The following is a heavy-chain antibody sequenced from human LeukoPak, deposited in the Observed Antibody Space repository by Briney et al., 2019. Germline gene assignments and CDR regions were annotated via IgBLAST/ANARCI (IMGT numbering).Heavy chain of an antibody. CDR1: GHTSTTYA. V-gene: IGHV1-3*01. D-gene: IGHD2-2*01. CDR3: ARGYCSSTSCYMDV. J-gene: IGHJ6*02. CDR2: INAGNGNI. Sequence: ASVKVSCKASGHTSTTYAIHWVRQAPGQGLEWMGWINAGNGNIKSSQKFQGRVTITGDTSASTAYMELSSLRSEDTAVYYCARGYCSSTSCYMDVWGQGTTVT.